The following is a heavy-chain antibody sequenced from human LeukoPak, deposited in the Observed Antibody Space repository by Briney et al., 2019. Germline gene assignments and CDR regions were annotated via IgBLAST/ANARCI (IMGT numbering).Heavy chain of an antibody. V-gene: IGHV4-39*01. CDR1: GGSISSSSYY. CDR3: ARTPGLSRYSSSSY. CDR2: IYYSGST. D-gene: IGHD6-13*01. Sequence: SETLSLTCTVSGGSISSSSYYWGWIRHPPGKGLEWIGSIYYSGSTYYNPSLKSRATISVDTSKNQFSLKLSSVTAADTAVYYCARTPGLSRYSSSSYWGQGTLVTVSS. J-gene: IGHJ1*01.